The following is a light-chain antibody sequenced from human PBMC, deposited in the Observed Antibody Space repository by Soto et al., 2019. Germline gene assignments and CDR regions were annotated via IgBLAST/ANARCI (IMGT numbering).Light chain of an antibody. CDR3: QQYNSYPFT. V-gene: IGKV1-5*01. J-gene: IGKJ3*01. CDR1: QSITNR. CDR2: DAS. Sequence: DIQMTQSPSTVSASVGDRVTITCRASQSITNRLAWYQQKPGKAPKVLIYDASNLESGVPSRFSGSGSGTEFILTISSLQPDDFATYYCQQYNSYPFTFGPGTKVDIK.